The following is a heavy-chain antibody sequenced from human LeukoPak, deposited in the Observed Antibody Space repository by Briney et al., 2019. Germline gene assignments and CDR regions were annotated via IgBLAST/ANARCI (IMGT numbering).Heavy chain of an antibody. J-gene: IGHJ4*02. Sequence: GGSLRLSCAASGFTFSSSAMSWVRQAPGKGLEWVSAISGSGGSTYYADSVKGRFTISRDNSKNTLYLQMNSLRAEDTAVYYCAKAGYYDSSGYSDWGQGTLVTVSS. CDR2: ISGSGGST. CDR1: GFTFSSSA. CDR3: AKAGYYDSSGYSD. D-gene: IGHD3-22*01. V-gene: IGHV3-23*01.